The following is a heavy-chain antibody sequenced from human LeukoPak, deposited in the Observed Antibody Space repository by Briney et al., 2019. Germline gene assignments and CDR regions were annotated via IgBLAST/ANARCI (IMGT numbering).Heavy chain of an antibody. CDR3: SRGLDSRKLGY. J-gene: IGHJ4*02. V-gene: IGHV4-31*03. CDR2: IHPSGML. CDR1: GASFSSGDQY. Sequence: PSQTLSLTCTVSGASFSSGDQYWNWIRQSPGKGLEWIGSIHPSGMLYNNPSLESRVTISIDTSKNQFSLSLNSVTAADTAVYFCSRGLDSRKLGYWGQGTLVTVSS. D-gene: IGHD3-22*01.